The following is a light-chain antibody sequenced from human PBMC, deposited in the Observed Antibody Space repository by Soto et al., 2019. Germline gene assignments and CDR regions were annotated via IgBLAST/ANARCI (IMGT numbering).Light chain of an antibody. CDR1: QDISYY. CDR2: GAS. V-gene: IGKV1-33*01. J-gene: IGKJ5*01. Sequence: DIQMNQSPYSLSASVGDRITLRCQASQDISYYLSWYQQKPGQAPNLLIYGASNLELGVPSRFRGSGSGTDFSVTISSLQREDIATCYCQQDGNLPITFGHGTRLEIK. CDR3: QQDGNLPIT.